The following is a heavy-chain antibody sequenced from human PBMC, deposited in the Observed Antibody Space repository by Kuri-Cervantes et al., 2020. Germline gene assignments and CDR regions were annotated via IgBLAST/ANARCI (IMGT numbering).Heavy chain of an antibody. Sequence: SVKVSCKASGGTFSSYAISWVRQAPGQGLEWMGGIIPIFGTANYAQKFQGRVTITADESTSTAYMELSSLRSEDTAVYYCAREGLITGTTRPYYYYYYGMDVWGQGTTVTVSS. CDR3: AREGLITGTTRPYYYYYYGMDV. J-gene: IGHJ6*02. CDR2: IIPIFGTA. V-gene: IGHV1-69*13. D-gene: IGHD1-20*01. CDR1: GGTFSSYA.